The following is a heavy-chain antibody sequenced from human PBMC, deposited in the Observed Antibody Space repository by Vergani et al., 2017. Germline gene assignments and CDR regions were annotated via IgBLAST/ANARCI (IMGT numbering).Heavy chain of an antibody. CDR3: ARDRGINYDILTGYTDAFDI. V-gene: IGHV3-64*01. D-gene: IGHD3-9*01. Sequence: EVQLVESGGGLVQPGRSLRLSCAASGFTFSSYAMHWVRQAPGKGLEYVSAISSNGGSTYYANSVKGRFTISRDNSKNTLYLQMGSLRAEDMAVYYCARDRGINYDILTGYTDAFDIWGQGTMVTVSS. CDR1: GFTFSSYA. J-gene: IGHJ3*02. CDR2: ISSNGGST.